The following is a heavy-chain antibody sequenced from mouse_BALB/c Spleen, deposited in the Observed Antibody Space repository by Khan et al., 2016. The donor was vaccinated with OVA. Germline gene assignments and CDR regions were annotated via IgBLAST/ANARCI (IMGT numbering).Heavy chain of an antibody. CDR3: ARYSIYDGYYGDYFDY. CDR1: GDSITSGY. D-gene: IGHD2-3*01. V-gene: IGHV3-8*02. Sequence: EVQLQQSGPSLVKPSQTLSLTCSVTGDSITSGYWNWIRKFPGNKLEYMGYISYSGSTYYNPSLKSRISITRDTSKNQYYLQLNSVTTEDTATYYCARYSIYDGYYGDYFDYWGQGTTLTVSS. CDR2: ISYSGST. J-gene: IGHJ2*01.